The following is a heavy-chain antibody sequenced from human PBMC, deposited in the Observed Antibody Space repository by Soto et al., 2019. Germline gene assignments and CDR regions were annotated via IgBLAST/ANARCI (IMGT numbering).Heavy chain of an antibody. J-gene: IGHJ5*02. CDR3: ARVVPGAEAWFGP. CDR1: GYSFSNYG. CDR2: ISLYSDGT. D-gene: IGHD2-2*01. V-gene: IGHV1-18*01. Sequence: GASVKVSCKPSGYSFSNYGNTWVRQAPGQPLEWLGWISLYSDGTTYAQKFQGRVSMTTDTSTTTAYMELRSLRSDDTAVYYFARVVPGAEAWFGPWGQGTLVTVSS.